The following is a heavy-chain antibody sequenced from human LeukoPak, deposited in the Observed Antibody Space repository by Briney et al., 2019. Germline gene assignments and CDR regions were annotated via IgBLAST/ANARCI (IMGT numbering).Heavy chain of an antibody. CDR1: GASFNDYY. D-gene: IGHD5-24*01. Sequence: SKTLSLTCAVYGASFNDYYWSWIRHSPTKGLEWIGEVNHSGSAKYNPSLKSRVTISADKSKNQFFLRLSPVAAADSGVYYCARERASNNRDNRFDPWGQGTLVTVSS. J-gene: IGHJ5*02. V-gene: IGHV4-34*01. CDR3: ARERASNNRDNRFDP. CDR2: VNHSGSA.